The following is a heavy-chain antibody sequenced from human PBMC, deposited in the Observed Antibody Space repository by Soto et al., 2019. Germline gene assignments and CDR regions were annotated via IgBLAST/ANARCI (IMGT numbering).Heavy chain of an antibody. J-gene: IGHJ4*02. CDR3: ARGLRGDPSFDY. Sequence: SETLSLTCAVYGGSFSGYYWSWIRQPPGKGLEWIGEINHSGSTNYNPSLKSRVTISVDTSKNQFSLKLSSVTAADTAVYYCARGLRGDPSFDYWGQGTLVTVSS. V-gene: IGHV4-34*01. D-gene: IGHD3-16*01. CDR1: GGSFSGYY. CDR2: INHSGST.